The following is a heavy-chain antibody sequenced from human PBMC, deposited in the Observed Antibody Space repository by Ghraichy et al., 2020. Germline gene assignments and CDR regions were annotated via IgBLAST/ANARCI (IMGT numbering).Heavy chain of an antibody. V-gene: IGHV3-23*01. J-gene: IGHJ6*02. D-gene: IGHD2-21*01. CDR3: AKPDSSVRYSGYYYYGMDV. CDR2: ISGSGGST. CDR1: GFTFSSYA. Sequence: GGSLRLSCAASGFTFSSYAMSWVRQAPGKGLEWVSAISGSGGSTYYADSVKGRFTISRDNSRNTLYLQMNSLRAEDTAVYYCAKPDSSVRYSGYYYYGMDVWGQGTTVTVSS.